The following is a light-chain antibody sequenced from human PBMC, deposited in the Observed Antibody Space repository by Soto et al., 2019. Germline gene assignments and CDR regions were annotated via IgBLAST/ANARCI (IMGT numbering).Light chain of an antibody. V-gene: IGKV3D-15*01. CDR1: QSVSNS. J-gene: IGKJ5*01. CDR3: QQYNNWPPIT. CDR2: GAS. Sequence: ETEMTQSPSTLSASPGERATLSCRASQSVSNSLAWYQQRPGQAPRLLIYGASTMATGIPARFSGSGSGTEFTLTISSLQSEDFAVYYCQQYNNWPPITFGQGTQLEIK.